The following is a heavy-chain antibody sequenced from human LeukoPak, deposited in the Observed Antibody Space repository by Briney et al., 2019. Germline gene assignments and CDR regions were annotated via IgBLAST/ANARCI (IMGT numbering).Heavy chain of an antibody. Sequence: GGCLRLSCAASGFTFSSYGMSWVRQAPGKGREWVSAISGSGGITYYADSVKGRFTISRDNSKNTLYLQMNSLRAEDTAVYYCAKDRGFGGVIVYYMDVWGKGTTVTISS. CDR2: ISGSGGIT. V-gene: IGHV3-23*01. CDR3: AKDRGFGGVIVYYMDV. J-gene: IGHJ6*03. CDR1: GFTFSSYG. D-gene: IGHD3-16*02.